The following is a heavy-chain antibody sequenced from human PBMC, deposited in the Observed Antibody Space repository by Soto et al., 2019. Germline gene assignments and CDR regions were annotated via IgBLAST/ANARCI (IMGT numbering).Heavy chain of an antibody. V-gene: IGHV1-69*01. CDR3: AREFQSVGFGSYLFDP. Sequence: VLLVQSGSEVKKPGSSVKVSCKASGGTFSSYAISWVRQAPGQGLEWMGGIVPMHGTAKYAQKFQGRVTITANESTSTAYMELSSLRFADTAVYYCAREFQSVGFGSYLFDPWGQETLVTVSS. J-gene: IGHJ5*02. CDR1: GGTFSSYA. CDR2: IVPMHGTA. D-gene: IGHD3-10*01.